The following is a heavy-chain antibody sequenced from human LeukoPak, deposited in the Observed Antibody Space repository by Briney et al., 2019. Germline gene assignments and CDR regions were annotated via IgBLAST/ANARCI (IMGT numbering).Heavy chain of an antibody. Sequence: ASVKVSCKTSGYTFTIYNINWVRQATGQGLEWMGWMNPNSGNTGYAQKFQGRVTITRNTSISTAYMELSSLRAEDTAVYYCAKAGAMVMTLFDYWGQGTLVTVSS. CDR2: MNPNSGNT. J-gene: IGHJ4*02. CDR1: GYTFTIYN. CDR3: AKAGAMVMTLFDY. V-gene: IGHV1-8*03. D-gene: IGHD5-18*01.